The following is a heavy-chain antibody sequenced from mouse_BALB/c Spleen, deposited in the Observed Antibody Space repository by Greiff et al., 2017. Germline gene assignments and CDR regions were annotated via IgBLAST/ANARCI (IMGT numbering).Heavy chain of an antibody. CDR3: ARDNGSSRFAY. CDR2: ISDGGSYT. J-gene: IGHJ3*01. Sequence: EVKLVESGGGLVKPGGSLKLSCAASGFTFSDYYMYWVRQTPEKRLEWVATISDGGSYTYYPDSVKGRFTISRDNAKNNLYLQMSSLKSEDTAMYYCARDNGSSRFAYWGQGTLVTVSA. CDR1: GFTFSDYY. D-gene: IGHD1-1*01. V-gene: IGHV5-4*02.